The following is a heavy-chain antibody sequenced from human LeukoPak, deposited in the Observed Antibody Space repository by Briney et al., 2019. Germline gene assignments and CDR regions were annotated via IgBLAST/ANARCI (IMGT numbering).Heavy chain of an antibody. CDR1: GGTFSSYA. J-gene: IGHJ4*02. V-gene: IGHV1-69*04. D-gene: IGHD3-22*01. CDR2: IIPILGIA. Sequence: SVKVSCKASGGTFSSYAISWVRQAPGQGLEWMGRIIPILGIANYAQKFQGRVTITADKSTSTAYMELSGLRSEDTAVYYCARDHPNYYDSSGYYYVDDYWGQGTLVTVSS. CDR3: ARDHPNYYDSSGYYYVDDY.